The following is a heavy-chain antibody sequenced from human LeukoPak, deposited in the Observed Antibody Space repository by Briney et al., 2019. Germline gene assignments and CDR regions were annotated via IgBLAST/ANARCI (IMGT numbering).Heavy chain of an antibody. J-gene: IGHJ6*03. CDR2: IFPSGGEI. D-gene: IGHD3-22*01. CDR1: GFTFSTFA. CDR3: ATSRITMIGDYMDF. V-gene: IGHV3-23*01. Sequence: GGSLRLSCEASGFTFSTFAMIWVRQPPGKGLEWVSSIFPSGGEIHYADSVRGRFTLSRDNSKNTVYLQVDSLRSEDTAVYFCATSRITMIGDYMDFWGRGTAVTVSS.